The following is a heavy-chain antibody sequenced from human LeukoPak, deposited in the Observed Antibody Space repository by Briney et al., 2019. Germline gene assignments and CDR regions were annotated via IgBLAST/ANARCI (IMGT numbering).Heavy chain of an antibody. CDR1: GFTFNTYW. Sequence: GGSLRLSCVVSGFTFNTYWMNWVRQAPGKGLEWVANIKQDGSEKYYVDSVKGRFTISRDNAENSLYLQMNSLRGEDTAVYYCARFLGSGSYYYHYYYALDVWGQGTTVAVSS. CDR2: IKQDGSEK. J-gene: IGHJ6*02. CDR3: ARFLGSGSYYYHYYYALDV. V-gene: IGHV3-7*01. D-gene: IGHD3-10*01.